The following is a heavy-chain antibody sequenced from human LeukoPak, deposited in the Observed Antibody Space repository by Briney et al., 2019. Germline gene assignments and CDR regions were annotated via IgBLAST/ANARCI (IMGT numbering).Heavy chain of an antibody. CDR1: GYTFIGYY. J-gene: IGHJ4*02. CDR2: INTNSGGT. CDR3: ARDLFPVIIAPTPVD. Sequence: ASVKVSCKASGYTFIGYYIHWVRQAPGQGLEWMGWINTNSGGTNYAQKFLGRVTMTRDPSISTAYMELSGLTSDDTAVYYCARDLFPVIIAPTPVDWGQGTLVTVSS. V-gene: IGHV1-2*02. D-gene: IGHD3-3*01.